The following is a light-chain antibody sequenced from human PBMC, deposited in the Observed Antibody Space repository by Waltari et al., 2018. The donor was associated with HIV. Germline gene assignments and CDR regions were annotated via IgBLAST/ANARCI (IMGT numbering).Light chain of an antibody. Sequence: DIALTQSPDSLAVSLGERATIYCKSSQSVLSSSDNKNYLTWYQQKPGQPPKVLIYWASTRESGVPDRFSGSGSGTDFTLTISSLQAEDVALYYWQQYYSPISFGQGTRLEIK. CDR1: QSVLSSSDNKNY. J-gene: IGKJ5*01. CDR2: WAS. CDR3: QQYYSPIS. V-gene: IGKV4-1*01.